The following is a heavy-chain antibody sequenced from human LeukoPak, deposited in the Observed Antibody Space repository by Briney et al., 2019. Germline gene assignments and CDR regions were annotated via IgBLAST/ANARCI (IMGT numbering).Heavy chain of an antibody. V-gene: IGHV3-53*05. D-gene: IGHD6-19*01. CDR2: IYSGGST. J-gene: IGHJ4*02. CDR1: GFTVSSNY. Sequence: GGSLRLSCAASGFTVSSNYMSWVRQAPGKGLEWVSVIYSGGSTYYADSMKGQFTISRDNSKNTLFLQMNNLRAEDTAVYYCARDSPRLSGWLGHFDYWGQGTLVTVSS. CDR3: ARDSPRLSGWLGHFDY.